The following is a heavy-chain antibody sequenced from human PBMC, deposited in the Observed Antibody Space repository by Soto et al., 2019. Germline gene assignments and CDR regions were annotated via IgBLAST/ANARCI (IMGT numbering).Heavy chain of an antibody. Sequence: SQTLSLTCAISGDSVSSNSAAWNWIGQSPSRGLEWLGRTYYRSKWYNDYAVSVKSRITINPDTSKNQFSLQLNSVTPEDTAVYYCARGNYGILTGYPGPDYWGQGTLVTVSS. CDR2: TYYRSKWYN. CDR3: ARGNYGILTGYPGPDY. D-gene: IGHD3-9*01. CDR1: GDSVSSNSAA. V-gene: IGHV6-1*01. J-gene: IGHJ4*02.